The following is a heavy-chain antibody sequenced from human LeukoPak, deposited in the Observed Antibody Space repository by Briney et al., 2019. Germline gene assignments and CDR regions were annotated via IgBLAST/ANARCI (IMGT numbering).Heavy chain of an antibody. CDR2: TYYRSKWYN. Sequence: SQTLSLTCAISGDSVSSNSAAWNWIRQSPSRGLEWLGRTYYRSKWYNDYAVSVKSRITINPDTSKNQFSLKLSSVTAADTAVYYCARVGEYYGSGYYYGMDVWGQGTTVTVSS. CDR3: ARVGEYYGSGYYYGMDV. J-gene: IGHJ6*02. CDR1: GDSVSSNSAA. D-gene: IGHD3-10*01. V-gene: IGHV6-1*01.